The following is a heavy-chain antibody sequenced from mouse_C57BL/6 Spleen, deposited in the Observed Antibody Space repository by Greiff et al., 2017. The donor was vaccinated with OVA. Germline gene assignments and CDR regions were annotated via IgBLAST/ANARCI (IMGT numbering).Heavy chain of an antibody. CDR3: AIRREYDYAWFAY. CDR2: INPSNGGT. J-gene: IGHJ3*01. V-gene: IGHV1-53*01. CDR1: GYTFTSYW. D-gene: IGHD2-4*01. Sequence: QVQLQQPGTELVKPGASVKLSCKASGYTFTSYWMHWVKQRPGQGLEWIGNINPSNGGTNYNETFKSKATLTVDKSSSTAYMQLSSLTSEDSAVYYCAIRREYDYAWFAYWGQGTLVTVSA.